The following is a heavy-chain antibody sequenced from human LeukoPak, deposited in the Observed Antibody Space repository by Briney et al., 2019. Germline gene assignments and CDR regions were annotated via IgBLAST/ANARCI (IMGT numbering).Heavy chain of an antibody. J-gene: IGHJ6*03. CDR1: GGSISSSSYY. D-gene: IGHD1-26*01. CDR3: ARAGRHTLKGYYYYYMDV. CDR2: IYYSGST. Sequence: SETLSLTCTVSGGSISSSSYYWGWIRQPPGKGLEWIGSIYYSGSTYYNPSLKSRVTISVDTSKNQFSLKLSSVTAADTAVYYCARAGRHTLKGYYYYYMDVWGKGTTVTISS. V-gene: IGHV4-39*01.